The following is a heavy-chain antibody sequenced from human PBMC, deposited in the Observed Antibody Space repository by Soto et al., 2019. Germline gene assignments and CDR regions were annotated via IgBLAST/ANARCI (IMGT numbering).Heavy chain of an antibody. CDR3: ARDYDYFDH. CDR2: VYYTGRT. CDR1: GGSFKSGSYY. J-gene: IGHJ4*02. Sequence: QVLLQESGPGLVRPSETLSLTCTVSGGSFKSGSYYWGWVRQPPGKGLEWIGYVYYTGRTSYSPSLKSRVTISADTSKNQFSLILTSETAADTAVYYCARDYDYFDHWGQGSLVTVSS. D-gene: IGHD3-16*01. V-gene: IGHV4-61*01.